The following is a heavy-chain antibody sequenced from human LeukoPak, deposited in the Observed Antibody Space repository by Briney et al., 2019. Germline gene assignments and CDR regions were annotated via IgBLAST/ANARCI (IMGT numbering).Heavy chain of an antibody. Sequence: PGGSLRLSCAASGFTFSSYTMHWVRQAPGKGLEWVAVISYDGSNKYYADSVKGRFTISRDNSKNTLYLQMNSLRAEDTAVYYCARGGSTYYYGSGSEFDYWGQGTPVAVSS. J-gene: IGHJ4*02. D-gene: IGHD3-10*01. CDR3: ARGGSTYYYGSGSEFDY. V-gene: IGHV3-30-3*01. CDR2: ISYDGSNK. CDR1: GFTFSSYT.